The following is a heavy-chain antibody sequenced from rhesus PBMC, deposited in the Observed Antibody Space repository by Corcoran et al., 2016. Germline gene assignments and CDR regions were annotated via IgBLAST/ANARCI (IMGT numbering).Heavy chain of an antibody. CDR3: ATLRGYSNYDY. D-gene: IGHD4-23*01. J-gene: IGHJ4*01. CDR1: GYTFTAYS. V-gene: IGHV1-111*01. Sequence: EVQLVQSGAEVKKPGASVKISCKASGYTFTAYSRHEVRPAPGKGLAWRARVDPGDGEADYAQKFEDRVTITRDTSTDTAYMELSRLRSEDTAVYYCATLRGYSNYDYWGQGVLVTVSS. CDR2: VDPGDGEA.